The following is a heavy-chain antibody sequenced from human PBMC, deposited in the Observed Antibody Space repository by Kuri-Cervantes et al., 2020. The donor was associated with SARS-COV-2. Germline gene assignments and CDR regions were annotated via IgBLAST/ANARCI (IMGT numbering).Heavy chain of an antibody. V-gene: IGHV5-51*01. Sequence: GESLKISCKTSGYTFTNYWIGWVRQMPGRGLEWMGIIYPGDSDTRYSPSFQGQVTISADKSISTAYLQWSSLKASDTAMYYCARLAYTIFGVVIIPIYFDYWGQGTLVTVSS. CDR1: GYTFTNYW. D-gene: IGHD3-3*01. CDR2: IYPGDSDT. J-gene: IGHJ4*02. CDR3: ARLAYTIFGVVIIPIYFDY.